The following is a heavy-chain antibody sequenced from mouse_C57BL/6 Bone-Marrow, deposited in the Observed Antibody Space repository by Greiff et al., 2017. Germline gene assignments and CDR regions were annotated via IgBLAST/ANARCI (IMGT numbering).Heavy chain of an antibody. CDR1: GFAFSDYG. Sequence: EVMLVESGGGLVKPGGSLKLSCAASGFAFSDYGMHWVRQAPEKGLEWVAYISSGSGTIYYADTVKGRFTISRDNAKNTLFLQMTSLRSEDTAMYAGATPLGGSSPYWYLVGWHRDHGHRLL. CDR3: ATPLGGSSPYWYLVG. CDR2: ISSGSGTI. J-gene: IGHJ1*03. V-gene: IGHV5-17*01. D-gene: IGHD1-1*01.